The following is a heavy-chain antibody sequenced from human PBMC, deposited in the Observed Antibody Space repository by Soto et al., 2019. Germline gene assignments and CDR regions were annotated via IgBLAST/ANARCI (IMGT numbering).Heavy chain of an antibody. CDR1: GFTFSTYA. Sequence: GGSLRLSCSASGFTFSTYAMHWVRQATGKGLEYVSAISPNGYTTYYADSVKGRFSISRDNSKQILYLQMNSLRTEDTALYYCVKAVCSGAACHHDYWGQGTLVTVSS. CDR2: ISPNGYTT. J-gene: IGHJ4*02. D-gene: IGHD2-15*01. CDR3: VKAVCSGAACHHDY. V-gene: IGHV3-64D*08.